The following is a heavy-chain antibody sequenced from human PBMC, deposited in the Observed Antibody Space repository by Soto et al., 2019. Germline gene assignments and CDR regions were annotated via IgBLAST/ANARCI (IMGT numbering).Heavy chain of an antibody. CDR3: SRVGANKLGGWFY. Sequence: QVQLVQSGVEVKQPGASVKVSCKASGYTFTTYAISWVRQAPGQGLEWMGWISPYNGNTNYAQNLQGRVTMTTDTSTITAYMELRSLRSDDTAVYYCSRVGANKLGGWFYWGQGTLVTVSS. CDR2: ISPYNGNT. J-gene: IGHJ4*02. V-gene: IGHV1-18*01. D-gene: IGHD3-16*01. CDR1: GYTFTTYA.